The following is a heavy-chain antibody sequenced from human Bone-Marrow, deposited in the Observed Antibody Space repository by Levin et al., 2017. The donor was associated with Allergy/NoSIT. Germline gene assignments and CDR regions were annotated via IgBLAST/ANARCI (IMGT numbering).Heavy chain of an antibody. V-gene: IGHV4-39*01. CDR2: IYYSEST. D-gene: IGHD4-23*01. Sequence: SETLSLTCTVSGASISTNNYYWGWFRQPPGKGLEWIGSIYYSESTYYTPSLKSRVTISVDTSKNQFSLKVRSVTAADTAVYYCGRHAALRAYGGEKYRGAMDVWGQGTTVTVSS. CDR3: GRHAALRAYGGEKYRGAMDV. J-gene: IGHJ6*02. CDR1: GASISTNNYY.